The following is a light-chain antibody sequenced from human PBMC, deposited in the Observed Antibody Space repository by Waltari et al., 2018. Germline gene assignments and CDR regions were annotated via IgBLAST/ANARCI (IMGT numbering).Light chain of an antibody. CDR1: QNVLYSSNNKNY. CDR2: WAS. Sequence: DIVMTQSPDSLAVSLGERATINCKSSQNVLYSSNNKNYLAWYQQKPGPSPNLLIYWASTLESGVPDRFSGSGSGTDFTLTISSLQAEDVAVYYCQQYYSTPYTFGQGTKLEIK. J-gene: IGKJ2*01. CDR3: QQYYSTPYT. V-gene: IGKV4-1*01.